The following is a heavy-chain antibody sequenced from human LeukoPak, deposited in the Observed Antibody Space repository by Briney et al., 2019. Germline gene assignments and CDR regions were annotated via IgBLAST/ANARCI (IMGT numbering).Heavy chain of an antibody. CDR1: GFTFSSYA. J-gene: IGHJ4*02. V-gene: IGHV3-23*01. Sequence: GGSLRLSCAASGFTFSSYAMSWVRQAPGKGLEWVSTISGSGSSTYYADSVKGRFTISRDNSKNTLYLQMNSLRAEDTAVYYCAKGITMIVVVRPYFDYWGQGTLVTVSS. CDR3: AKGITMIVVVRPYFDY. CDR2: ISGSGSST. D-gene: IGHD3-22*01.